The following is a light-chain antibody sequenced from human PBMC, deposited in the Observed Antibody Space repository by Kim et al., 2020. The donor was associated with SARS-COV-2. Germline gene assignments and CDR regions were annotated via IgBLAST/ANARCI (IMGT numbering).Light chain of an antibody. CDR2: AAS. J-gene: IGKJ5*01. Sequence: DIQLTQSPSSLSASVGDRVTITCRASQGIKNDLGWYQHKPGKAPRHLIYAASSLQSGVPSRFSASGSGTQFTLTFSSLQPEDFATYYCGQHNAYPVTFGQGTRLEIK. CDR3: GQHNAYPVT. CDR1: QGIKND. V-gene: IGKV1-17*01.